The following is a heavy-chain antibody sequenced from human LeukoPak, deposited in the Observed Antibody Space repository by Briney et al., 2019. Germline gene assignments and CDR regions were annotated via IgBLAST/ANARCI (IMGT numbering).Heavy chain of an antibody. J-gene: IGHJ4*02. CDR1: GFTFSNYA. Sequence: GGSLRLSCAASGFTFSNYAMHWVRQAPGKGLEWVAVISYDGSNKYYADSVKGRFTISRDNSKNTLYLQMNSLRAEDTAVYYCAKGGGLGYCSGGSCYGHFDYWGQGTLVTVSS. CDR2: ISYDGSNK. D-gene: IGHD2-15*01. CDR3: AKGGGLGYCSGGSCYGHFDY. V-gene: IGHV3-30*18.